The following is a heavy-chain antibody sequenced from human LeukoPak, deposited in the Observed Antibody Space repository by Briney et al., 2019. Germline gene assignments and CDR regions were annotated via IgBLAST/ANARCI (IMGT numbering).Heavy chain of an antibody. CDR2: IKQDGSEK. V-gene: IGHV3-7*01. CDR1: GFTFSSYS. J-gene: IGHJ6*03. D-gene: IGHD4-11*01. Sequence: GGSLRLSCAASGFTFSSYSMNWVRQAPGKGLEWVANIKQDGSEKYYVDSVKGRFTISRDNAKNSLYLQMNSLRAEDTAVYYCARDPVQMTTVTTVSYYYMDVWGKGTTVTVSS. CDR3: ARDPVQMTTVTTVSYYYMDV.